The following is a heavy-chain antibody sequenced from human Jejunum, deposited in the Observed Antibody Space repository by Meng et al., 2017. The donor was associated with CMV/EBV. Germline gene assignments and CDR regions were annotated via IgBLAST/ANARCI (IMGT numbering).Heavy chain of an antibody. CDR2: ISSSGSWI. CDR3: VSEPYDTLTGLPGWYFDT. V-gene: IGHV3-21*06. D-gene: IGHD3-9*01. Sequence: YSMNWVRKAPGKGLEWVSSISSSGSWIYYADSVRGRFSISRDNAKNSLYLQMNSLRAEDTAVYYCVSEPYDTLTGLPGWYFDTWGQGALVTVSS. CDR1: YS. J-gene: IGHJ4*02.